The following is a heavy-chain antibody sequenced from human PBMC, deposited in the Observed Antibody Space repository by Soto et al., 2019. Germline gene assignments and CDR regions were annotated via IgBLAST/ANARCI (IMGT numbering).Heavy chain of an antibody. CDR1: GYTFTSSG. V-gene: IGHV1-18*04. CDR3: ARDGTSGSPRGNWFDP. Sequence: ASVKVSCKASGYTFTSSGISWVRQAPGQGLEWMGWISAYNGNTNYAQKLQGRVTMTTDTSTSTAYMELRSLRSDDTAVYYCARDGTSGSPRGNWFDPWGQGTLVTVSS. CDR2: ISAYNGNT. J-gene: IGHJ5*02. D-gene: IGHD1-26*01.